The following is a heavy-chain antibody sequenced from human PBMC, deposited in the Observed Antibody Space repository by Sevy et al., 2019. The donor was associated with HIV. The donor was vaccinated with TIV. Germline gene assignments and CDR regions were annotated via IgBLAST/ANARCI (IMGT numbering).Heavy chain of an antibody. V-gene: IGHV3-30*18. CDR2: ISYDESKK. J-gene: IGHJ4*02. CDR1: GFTSKKFG. Sequence: GGSLRLSCVTSGFTSKKFGMHWVRQAPGKGPEWVAIISYDESKKYYADSVKGRFTISRDISKNTLYLQMDRLKTEDTAVYYCAKDLYYYEPKSFPDYWGQGTQVTVSS. D-gene: IGHD3-16*01. CDR3: AKDLYYYEPKSFPDY.